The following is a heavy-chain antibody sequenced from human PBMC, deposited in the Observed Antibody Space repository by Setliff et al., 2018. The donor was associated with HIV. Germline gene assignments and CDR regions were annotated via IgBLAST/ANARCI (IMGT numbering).Heavy chain of an antibody. CDR3: AKKVAGRGWFDP. V-gene: IGHV4-59*08. D-gene: IGHD1-26*01. Sequence: PSETLSLTCTVSGGSVSGDYWSWIRQPPGRGLEWIGYINYSGTTNYNPSLKSRVTISVDTSKNQFSLNLCSVTAADTAVYFCAKKVAGRGWFDPWGQGTLVTVSS. CDR1: GGSVSGDY. J-gene: IGHJ5*02. CDR2: INYSGTT.